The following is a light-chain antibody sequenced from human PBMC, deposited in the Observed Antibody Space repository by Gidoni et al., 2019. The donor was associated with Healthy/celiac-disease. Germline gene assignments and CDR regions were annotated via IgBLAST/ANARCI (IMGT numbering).Light chain of an antibody. CDR3: QQYYSTLLVT. CDR2: WAS. J-gene: IGKJ1*01. CDR1: QSVLYSSNNKNY. V-gene: IGKV4-1*01. Sequence: IVMTQSPDYLAVSLGERATINCKSSQSVLYSSNNKNYLAWYQQKPGQPPKLLIYWASTRESGVPDRFSGSGSGTDFTLTISSLQAEDVAVYYCQQYYSTLLVTFXQXTKVEIK.